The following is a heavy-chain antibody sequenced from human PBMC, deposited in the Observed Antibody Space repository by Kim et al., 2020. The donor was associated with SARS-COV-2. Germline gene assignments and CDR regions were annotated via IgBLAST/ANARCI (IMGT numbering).Heavy chain of an antibody. J-gene: IGHJ4*02. CDR3: ARRRSRGLHFDY. CDR1: GGSISSSSYY. CDR2: IYYSGST. V-gene: IGHV4-39*01. Sequence: SETLSLTCTVSGGSISSSSYYWGWIRQPPGKGLEWIGSIYYSGSTYYNPSLKSRVTISVDTSKNQFSLKLSSVTAADTAVYYCARRRSRGLHFDYWGQGTLVTVSS. D-gene: IGHD4-17*01.